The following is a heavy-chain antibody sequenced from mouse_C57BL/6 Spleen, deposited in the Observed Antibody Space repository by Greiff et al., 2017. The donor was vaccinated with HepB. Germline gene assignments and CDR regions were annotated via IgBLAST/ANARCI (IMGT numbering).Heavy chain of an antibody. V-gene: IGHV5-4*01. J-gene: IGHJ2*01. CDR3: ARENWFDY. D-gene: IGHD4-1*01. CDR1: GFTFSSYA. CDR2: ISDGGSYT. Sequence: EVQLVESGGGLVKPGGSLKLSCAASGFTFSSYAMSWVRQTPEKRLEWVATISDGGSYTYYPDNVKGRFTISRDNAKNNLYLQMSHLKSEDTAMYYCARENWFDYWGQGTTLTVSS.